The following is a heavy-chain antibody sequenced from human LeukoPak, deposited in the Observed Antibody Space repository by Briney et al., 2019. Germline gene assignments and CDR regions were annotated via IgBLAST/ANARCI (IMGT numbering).Heavy chain of an antibody. CDR1: RFSFSDYV. J-gene: IGHJ4*02. CDR3: AKPTRGSGGSFLIDY. Sequence: PGGSLRLSCEASRFSFSDYVMHWVRQAPGKGLEWVAIIWYDGSYKYYADSVKGRFTVSRDNSKNTLYLQMNSLRAEDTAMYYCAKPTRGSGGSFLIDYWGQGTLVTVSS. D-gene: IGHD2-15*01. CDR2: IWYDGSYK. V-gene: IGHV3-33*03.